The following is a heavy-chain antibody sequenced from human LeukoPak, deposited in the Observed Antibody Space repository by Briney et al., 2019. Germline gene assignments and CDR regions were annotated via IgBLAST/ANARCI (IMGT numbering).Heavy chain of an antibody. Sequence: GKSLRLSCAASGFTFRNYGMHWVRQTPGKGLEWVAVIWFDGNNKFYADSVKGRFTISRDNSNNTLFLEMSSLRVEDSAVYYCARKRRFGNYYYGMDVWGQGTTVTISS. CDR1: GFTFRNYG. J-gene: IGHJ6*02. D-gene: IGHD3-3*01. V-gene: IGHV3-33*01. CDR2: IWFDGNNK. CDR3: ARKRRFGNYYYGMDV.